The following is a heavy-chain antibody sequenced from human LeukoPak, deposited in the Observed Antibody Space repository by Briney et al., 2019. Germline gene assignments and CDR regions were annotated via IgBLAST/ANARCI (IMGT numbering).Heavy chain of an antibody. CDR3: ARDRTSHTYYDILTGTAVDY. V-gene: IGHV1-2*02. CDR2: INPNSGGT. Sequence: ASVKVSCKASGYTFTGYYMHWVRQAPGQGLEWMGWINPNSGGTNYAQKFQGRVTMTRDTSISTAYMELSRLRSDDTAVYYCARDRTSHTYYDILTGTAVDYWGQGTLVTVSS. J-gene: IGHJ4*02. CDR1: GYTFTGYY. D-gene: IGHD3-9*01.